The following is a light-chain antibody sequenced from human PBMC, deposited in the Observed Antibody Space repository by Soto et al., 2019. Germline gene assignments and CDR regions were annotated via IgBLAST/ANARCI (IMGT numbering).Light chain of an antibody. J-gene: IGLJ2*01. CDR2: KDS. V-gene: IGLV3-27*01. Sequence: SYELTQPSSVSVSPGQTARITCSGDVLAKKYARWFQQKPGQAPVLVIYKDSERPSGIPERFSGSSSGTTVTLTISGAQVEDAADYYCYSAADNTLGVFGGGTKLTVL. CDR1: VLAKKY. CDR3: YSAADNTLGV.